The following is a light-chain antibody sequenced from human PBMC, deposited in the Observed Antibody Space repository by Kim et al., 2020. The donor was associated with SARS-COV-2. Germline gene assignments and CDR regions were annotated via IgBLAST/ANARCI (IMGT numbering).Light chain of an antibody. CDR2: QAS. J-gene: IGKJ2*01. CDR1: QIINTY. CDR3: QHYIRFPYT. Sequence: SASVGDRVTITGRASQIINTYLAWYQQKPGKAPDLLIYQASSLQIGVPSRFSGSGSGTEFTLTINSLQPDDFATYYCQHYIRFPYTFGQGTKLEIK. V-gene: IGKV1-5*03.